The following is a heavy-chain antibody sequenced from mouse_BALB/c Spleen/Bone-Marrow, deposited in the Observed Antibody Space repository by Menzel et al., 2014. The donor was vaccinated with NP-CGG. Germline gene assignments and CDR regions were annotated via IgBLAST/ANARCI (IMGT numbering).Heavy chain of an antibody. V-gene: IGHV5-6*01. CDR2: ISNGGIYT. D-gene: IGHD2-4*01. CDR3: VRPYDYGTWFAY. J-gene: IGHJ3*01. Sequence: EVMLVESGGDLVKPGGSLKLSCAASGFTFSTYGMSWVRQTPDKRLEWVAAISNGGIYTYYPDTVKGRFTISRDNAKNTLCLQMSSLKSEDTAMYYCVRPYDYGTWFAYWGQGTLVTVSA. CDR1: GFTFSTYG.